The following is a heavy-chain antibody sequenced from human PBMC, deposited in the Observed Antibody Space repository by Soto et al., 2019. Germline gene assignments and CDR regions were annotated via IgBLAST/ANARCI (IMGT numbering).Heavy chain of an antibody. CDR2: IYWDDDK. J-gene: IGHJ4*02. D-gene: IGHD1-1*01. Sequence: SGPTLVNPTQTLTLTCTFSGFLLSTSGVGVGWIRQPPGKALEWLALIYWDDDKRYSPSLKSRLTITKDTSKNQVVLTMTNMDPVDTATYYCAHRRSWNYVDYWGQGTLVTVSS. V-gene: IGHV2-5*02. CDR1: GFLLSTSGVG. CDR3: AHRRSWNYVDY.